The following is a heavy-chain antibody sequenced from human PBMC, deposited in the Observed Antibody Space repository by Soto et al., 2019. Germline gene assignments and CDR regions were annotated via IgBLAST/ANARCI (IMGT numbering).Heavy chain of an antibody. CDR3: ARDETAVTTSLIYFQH. J-gene: IGHJ1*01. CDR1: GGTFSSYT. D-gene: IGHD4-17*01. Sequence: QVQLVQSGAEVKKPGSSVKVSCKASGGTFSSYTISWVRQAPGQGLEWMGRIIPILGIANYAQKFQGRVTITADKSTSTDYMELSSLRSEDTAVYYCARDETAVTTSLIYFQHWGQGTLVTVSS. V-gene: IGHV1-69*08. CDR2: IIPILGIA.